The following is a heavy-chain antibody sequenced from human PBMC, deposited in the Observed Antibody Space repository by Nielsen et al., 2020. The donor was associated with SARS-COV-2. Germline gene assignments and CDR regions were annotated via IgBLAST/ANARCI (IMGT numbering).Heavy chain of an antibody. CDR3: TRRVAGGTMDV. CDR1: GFTFNTFA. CDR2: IGVSGGGT. D-gene: IGHD6-19*01. J-gene: IGHJ6*02. Sequence: GESLKISCAASGFTFNTFAMGWVRQAPGKGLEWVSAIGVSGGGTYYADSLKGRFTISRDNSKNTLYLQMNSLGADDTAIYYCTRRVAGGTMDVWGQGTTVTVSS. V-gene: IGHV3-23*01.